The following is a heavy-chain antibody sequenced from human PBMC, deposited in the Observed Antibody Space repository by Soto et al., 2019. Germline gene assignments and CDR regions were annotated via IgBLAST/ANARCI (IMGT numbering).Heavy chain of an antibody. CDR1: GYTFVDYF. CDR2: IIPIFGTA. J-gene: IGHJ6*02. D-gene: IGHD2-2*01. V-gene: IGHV1-69*06. Sequence: SVKVSCKTSGYTFVDYFIHWVRQAPGQGLEWMGGIIPIFGTANYAQKFQGRVTITADKSTSTAYMELSSLRSEDTAVYYCASLGPDCSSTSCPRYYYYYGMDVWGQGTTVTVSS. CDR3: ASLGPDCSSTSCPRYYYYYGMDV.